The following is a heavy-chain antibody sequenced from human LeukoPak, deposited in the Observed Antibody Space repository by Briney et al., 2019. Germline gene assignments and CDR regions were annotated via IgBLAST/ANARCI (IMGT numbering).Heavy chain of an antibody. Sequence: PGGSLRLPWAACGFSYSFYDMLWVRRPPDREREWVAVISYDGRNKYYADSVKGRFHISRDNSKNTLYLQINSLRAEDTAVYYCARGYDYENDYWGQGTLVTVSS. CDR2: ISYDGRNK. CDR1: GFSYSFYD. J-gene: IGHJ4*02. CDR3: ARGYDYENDY. V-gene: IGHV3-30*04. D-gene: IGHD4-17*01.